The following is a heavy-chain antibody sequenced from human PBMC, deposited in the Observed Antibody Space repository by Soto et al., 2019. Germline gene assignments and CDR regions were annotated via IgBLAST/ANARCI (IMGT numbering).Heavy chain of an antibody. CDR2: INHSGST. J-gene: IGHJ4*02. CDR3: ARGHSLGLPGDY. V-gene: IGHV4-34*01. Sequence: QVQLQQWGAGLLKPSETLSLTCAVYGGSFSGYYWSWIRQPPGKGLEWIGEINHSGSTNYNPSLKSRVTISVDTSKNQFSLKLSSVTAADTAVYYCARGHSLGLPGDYWGQGPLVTVSS. D-gene: IGHD1-7*01. CDR1: GGSFSGYY.